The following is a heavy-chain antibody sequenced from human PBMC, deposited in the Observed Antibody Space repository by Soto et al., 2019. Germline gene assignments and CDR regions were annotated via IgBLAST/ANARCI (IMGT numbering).Heavy chain of an antibody. CDR3: ARDRLDVVVPAAILAY. D-gene: IGHD2-2*02. V-gene: IGHV3-30-3*01. J-gene: IGHJ4*02. CDR1: GFTFSSYA. Sequence: GGSLRLSCAASGFTFSSYAMHWVRQAPGKGLEWVAVISYDGSNKYYADSVKGRFTISRDNSRNTLYLQMNSLRVEDTAPYYCARDRLDVVVPAAILAYWGQGTLVTVSS. CDR2: ISYDGSNK.